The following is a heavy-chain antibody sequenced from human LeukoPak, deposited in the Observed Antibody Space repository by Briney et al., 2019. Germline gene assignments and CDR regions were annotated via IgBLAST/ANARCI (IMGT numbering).Heavy chain of an antibody. CDR2: IYYSVST. J-gene: IGHJ3*02. D-gene: IGHD2-2*01. CDR3: ARDQTSAASAFDI. Sequence: SQTLSLTCTVSGGSLSRGDYYWSWIRQPPGKGLEWIGYIYYSVSTYYNPSLKSRVTISVDTSKNQFSLKLSSVTAADTVVYYCARDQTSAASAFDIWGQGTMVTVSS. CDR1: GGSLSRGDYY. V-gene: IGHV4-30-4*01.